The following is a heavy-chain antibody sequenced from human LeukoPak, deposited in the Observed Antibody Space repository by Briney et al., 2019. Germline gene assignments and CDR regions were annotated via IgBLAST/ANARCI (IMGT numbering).Heavy chain of an antibody. CDR3: ARVTITGTTY. CDR2: IYTSGST. V-gene: IGHV4-61*02. Sequence: SETLSLTCTVSGGSISSGSYYWSWIRQPAGEGLEWIGRIYTSGSTNYNPSLKSRVTISVDTSKNQFSLKLSSVTAADTAVYYCARVTITGTTYWGQGTLVTVSS. D-gene: IGHD1-7*01. J-gene: IGHJ4*02. CDR1: GGSISSGSYY.